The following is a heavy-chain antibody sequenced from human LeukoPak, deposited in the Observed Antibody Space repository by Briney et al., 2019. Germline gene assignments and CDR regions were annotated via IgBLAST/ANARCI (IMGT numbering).Heavy chain of an antibody. CDR1: GYTFTSYA. CDR3: ARDRYCSGGSCYGRTYYFDY. V-gene: IGHV1-3*01. Sequence: ASVKVSCKASGYTFTSYAMHWVRQAPGQRLEWMGRINAGNGNTKYSQKFQGRVTITRDTSASTAYMELTSLRSEDTAVYYCARDRYCSGGSCYGRTYYFDYWGQGTLVTVSS. J-gene: IGHJ4*02. D-gene: IGHD2-15*01. CDR2: INAGNGNT.